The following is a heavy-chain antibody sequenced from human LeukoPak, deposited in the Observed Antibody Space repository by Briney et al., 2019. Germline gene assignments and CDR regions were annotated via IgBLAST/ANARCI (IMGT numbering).Heavy chain of an antibody. J-gene: IGHJ3*02. CDR3: AKDLVPSVIRGAQGAFDI. V-gene: IGHV3-9*03. D-gene: IGHD3-10*01. CDR1: GFTFDDYA. CDR2: ISWNSGNI. Sequence: GRSLRLFCAASGFTFDDYAMHWVRQAPGKGLEWVSGISWNSGNIGYADSVKGRFTISRDNAKNSLYLQMNSLRAEDVALYYCAKDLVPSVIRGAQGAFDIWGQGTMVTVSS.